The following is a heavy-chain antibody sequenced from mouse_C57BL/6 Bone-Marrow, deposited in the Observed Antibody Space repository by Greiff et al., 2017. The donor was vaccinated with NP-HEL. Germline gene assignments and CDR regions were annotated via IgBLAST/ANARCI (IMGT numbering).Heavy chain of an antibody. CDR1: GYTFTSYG. Sequence: VQLQQSGAELARPGASVKLSCTASGYTFTSYGISWVKQRTGQGLEWIGGIYPRSGNTYYNEKFKGKAKLTADKSSSTAYMKLRSLTSEDSAVYFCARRAYYYGSSYVGYFDYWGQGTTLTVSS. V-gene: IGHV1-81*01. J-gene: IGHJ2*01. D-gene: IGHD1-1*01. CDR2: IYPRSGNT. CDR3: ARRAYYYGSSYVGYFDY.